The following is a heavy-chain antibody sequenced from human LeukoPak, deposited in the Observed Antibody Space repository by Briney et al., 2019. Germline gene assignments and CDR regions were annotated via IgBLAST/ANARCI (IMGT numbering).Heavy chain of an antibody. D-gene: IGHD2-15*01. V-gene: IGHV4-39*01. Sequence: SSETLSLTCTVSGGSISSSSYYWGWIRQPPGKGLEWIGSIYYSGSTYYNPSLKSRVTISVDTSKNQFSLKLSSVTAADTAVYYCARQGISPLDYFDYWGQGTLVTVSS. CDR2: IYYSGST. CDR3: ARQGISPLDYFDY. CDR1: GGSISSSSYY. J-gene: IGHJ4*02.